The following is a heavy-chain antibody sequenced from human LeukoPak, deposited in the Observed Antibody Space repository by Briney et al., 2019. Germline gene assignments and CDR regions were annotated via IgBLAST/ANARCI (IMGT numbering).Heavy chain of an antibody. CDR2: IWYDGSNK. D-gene: IGHD2-2*01. Sequence: SGRSLRLSCAASGFTFSSYGMHWVRQAPGKGLEWVAVIWYDGSNKYYADSVKGRFTISRDNSKNTLYLQMNSLRAEDTAVYYCARDDIVVVPAAMGAYYYYGMDVWGQGTTVTVSS. V-gene: IGHV3-33*08. CDR1: GFTFSSYG. CDR3: ARDDIVVVPAAMGAYYYYGMDV. J-gene: IGHJ6*02.